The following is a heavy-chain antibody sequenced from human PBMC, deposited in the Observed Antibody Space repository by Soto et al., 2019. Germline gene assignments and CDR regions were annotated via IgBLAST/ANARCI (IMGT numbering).Heavy chain of an antibody. Sequence: PGGSLRLSCEASGFAFSSYAMHWVRQAPGKGLEWVGVISYDGNYMYYADSVKGRFTISRDNSKNTLYVQVNSLRPEDTAVYYCAKGILSATIGPYAMDVWGQGTTVTV. V-gene: IGHV3-30*18. CDR3: AKGILSATIGPYAMDV. CDR2: ISYDGNYM. J-gene: IGHJ6*02. CDR1: GFAFSSYA. D-gene: IGHD3-16*01.